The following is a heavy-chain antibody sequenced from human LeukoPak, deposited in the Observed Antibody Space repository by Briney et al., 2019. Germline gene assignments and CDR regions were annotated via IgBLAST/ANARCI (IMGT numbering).Heavy chain of an antibody. J-gene: IGHJ5*02. V-gene: IGHV4-30-4*01. CDR2: MYYSGST. CDR3: ARPYYYDSRIDP. D-gene: IGHD3-22*01. CDR1: GSSISSGDYY. Sequence: TSQTLSLTCTVSGSSISSGDYYWSWIRQPPGKGLEWIGYMYYSGSTYYNPSLKSRVTISVDTSKNQFSLKLSSVTAADTAVYYCARPYYYDSRIDPWGQGTLVTVSS.